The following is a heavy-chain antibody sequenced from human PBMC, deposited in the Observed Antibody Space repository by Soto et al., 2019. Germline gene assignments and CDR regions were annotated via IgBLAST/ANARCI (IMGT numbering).Heavy chain of an antibody. CDR2: IIPIFGTA. CDR3: ARERAAGTTTDFDY. J-gene: IGHJ4*02. CDR1: GGTFSSYA. D-gene: IGHD6-13*01. Sequence: VASVKVSCKASGGTFSSYAISWVRQAPGQGLEWMGGIIPIFGTANYAQKFQGRVTITADKSTSTAYMELSSLRSEDTAVYYCARERAAGTTTDFDYWGQGTLVTVSS. V-gene: IGHV1-69*06.